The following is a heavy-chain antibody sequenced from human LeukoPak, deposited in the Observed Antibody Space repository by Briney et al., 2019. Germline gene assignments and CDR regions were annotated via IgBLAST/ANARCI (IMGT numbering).Heavy chain of an antibody. J-gene: IGHJ4*02. CDR2: ISYDGGNQ. Sequence: GGSLRLSCAASGFTFSSYAMHGVRQPPGKGLEWVAVISYDGGNQYYADSVQGRFTISRDNSKNTLYLQMNSLRAEDTAVYYCAKVPGSGIPPHYVPYWGQGTLVTVSS. D-gene: IGHD3-10*01. V-gene: IGHV3-30*04. CDR1: GFTFSSYA. CDR3: AKVPGSGIPPHYVPY.